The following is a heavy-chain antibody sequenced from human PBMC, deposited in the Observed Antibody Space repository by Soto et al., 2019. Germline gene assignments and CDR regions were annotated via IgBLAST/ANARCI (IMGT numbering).Heavy chain of an antibody. CDR1: GSSISSSNW. V-gene: IGHV4-4*02. D-gene: IGHD4-4*01. Sequence: QVQLQESGPGLVKPSGTLSLTCAVSGSSISSSNWWSWVRQAPGKGLEWIGEIYQSGSTNYNPSLKSRVTISVDKSKNQFSLKLRSVTAADTAVYYCAREVDDYNLVEVDWGQGTLVTVSS. CDR2: IYQSGST. J-gene: IGHJ4*02. CDR3: AREVDDYNLVEVD.